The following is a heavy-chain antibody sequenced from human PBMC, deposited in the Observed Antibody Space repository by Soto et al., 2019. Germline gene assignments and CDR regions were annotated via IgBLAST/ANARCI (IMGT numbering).Heavy chain of an antibody. J-gene: IGHJ4*02. D-gene: IGHD1-26*01. CDR1: GYTFTSFY. CDR3: AREGGQWELPDDFDY. V-gene: IGHV1-46*01. Sequence: ASVKVSCKTSGYTFTSFYMHWVRQAPGQGLEWMGIINPSDGTTTYAQKFQGRVTMTTDTSTSTAYMELRSLRSDDTAVYYCAREGGQWELPDDFDYWGQGTLVTVSS. CDR2: INPSDGTT.